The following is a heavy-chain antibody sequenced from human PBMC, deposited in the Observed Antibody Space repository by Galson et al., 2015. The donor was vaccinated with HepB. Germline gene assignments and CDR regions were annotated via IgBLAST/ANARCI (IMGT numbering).Heavy chain of an antibody. D-gene: IGHD2-21*02. J-gene: IGHJ5*02. CDR3: ARDRSSGGDCLHH. CDR1: GFIFRSYG. Sequence: SLRLSCAGSGFIFRSYGIHWVRQAPGKGLEWLAVIYSDGSNKYYADSVKGRFTISRDNPKNTLYLQMTSLRAEDTAVYYCARDRSSGGDCLHHWGQGTLVTVSS. V-gene: IGHV3-33*01. CDR2: IYSDGSNK.